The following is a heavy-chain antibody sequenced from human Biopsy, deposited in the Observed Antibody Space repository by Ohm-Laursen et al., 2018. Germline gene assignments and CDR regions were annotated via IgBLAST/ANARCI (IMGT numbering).Heavy chain of an antibody. CDR2: IYHSGST. D-gene: IGHD2-21*02. CDR3: ARDDAVTVIRGLYY. V-gene: IGHV4-38-2*01. J-gene: IGHJ4*02. CDR1: GYSIKSGYY. Sequence: SDTLSLTCAVSGYSIKSGYYWGWIRQPPGKGLEWVGNIYHSGSTYYNPSLKSRVTISVEKSKNQFSLKLSSVTAEDTAVYYCARDDAVTVIRGLYYWGQGALVTVSS.